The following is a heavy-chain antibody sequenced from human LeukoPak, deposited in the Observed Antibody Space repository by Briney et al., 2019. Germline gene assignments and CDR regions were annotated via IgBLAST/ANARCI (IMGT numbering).Heavy chain of an antibody. V-gene: IGHV4-59*01. J-gene: IGHJ3*02. D-gene: IGHD5-18*01. CDR1: GGSISSYY. CDR2: IYYSGST. CDR3: AREYTARRGFSAFDI. Sequence: SETLSLTCSVSGGSISSYYWSWIRQPPGKGLEWIGYIYYSGSTNYNPSLKSRVTISVDTSKNQFSLKLSSVTAADTAVYYCAREYTARRGFSAFDIWGQGTMVTVSS.